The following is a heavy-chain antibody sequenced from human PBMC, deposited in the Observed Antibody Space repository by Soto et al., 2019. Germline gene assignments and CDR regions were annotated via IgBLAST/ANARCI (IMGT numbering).Heavy chain of an antibody. V-gene: IGHV2-5*02. J-gene: IGHJ6*02. Sequence: QITLKESGPTLVKPTQTLTLTCTFSGFSLITTEIQVAWIRQSPGKALECLAVIYGDDTKRYSPSLSSRLTVTKDTSKTQVVLIMTNMDPGDTGTYYCAHRVSLFGMDVWGQGTTVTVSS. CDR3: AHRVSLFGMDV. CDR2: IYGDDTK. CDR1: GFSLITTEIQ.